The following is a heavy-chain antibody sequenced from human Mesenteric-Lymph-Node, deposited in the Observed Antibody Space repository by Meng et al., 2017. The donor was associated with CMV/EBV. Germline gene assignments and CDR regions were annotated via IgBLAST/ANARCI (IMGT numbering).Heavy chain of an antibody. CDR2: INHSGST. D-gene: IGHD3-9*01. J-gene: IGHJ4*02. V-gene: IGHV4-34*01. CDR1: GGSFSGYY. Sequence: VRLHEMGAGFLKASETQSVTCVVFGGSFSGYYWNWIRQSPEKGLELIGIINHSGSTTYKPTFTSRIIISVDTSTNQLSLNMSSVTAADTAVYYCARGSSYDILTGYFDYWGQGALVTVSS. CDR3: ARGSSYDILTGYFDY.